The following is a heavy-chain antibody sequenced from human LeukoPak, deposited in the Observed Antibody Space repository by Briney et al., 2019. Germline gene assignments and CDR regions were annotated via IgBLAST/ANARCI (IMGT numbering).Heavy chain of an antibody. V-gene: IGHV1-2*02. Sequence: ASVKVSCKASGYTFSCYYMHWVRQAPGQGLEWMGWINPNSGGTKSAQKFQGRVTMTRDTSISTAYMELSRLRSDDTAVYYCATSPRQTTAIRGGVYYWGQGTLVTVSS. CDR3: ATSPRQTTAIRGGVYY. J-gene: IGHJ4*02. CDR1: GYTFSCYY. CDR2: INPNSGGT. D-gene: IGHD4-11*01.